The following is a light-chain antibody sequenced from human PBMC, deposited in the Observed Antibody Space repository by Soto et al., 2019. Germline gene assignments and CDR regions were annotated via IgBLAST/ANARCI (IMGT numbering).Light chain of an antibody. J-gene: IGLJ3*02. CDR1: SSDAGSFNP. CDR3: CSYTSST. CDR2: EGS. Sequence: QSALTQPASVSGSPGESITISCTGTSSDAGSFNPVSWYQQNPGKAPKLMIYEGSKRPSGVSNRFSGSKSGNTASLTISGLQAEDEADYYCCSYTSSTFGGGTKLTVL. V-gene: IGLV2-23*01.